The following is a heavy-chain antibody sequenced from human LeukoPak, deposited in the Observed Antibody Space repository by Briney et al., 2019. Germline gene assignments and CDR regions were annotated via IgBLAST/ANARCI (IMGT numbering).Heavy chain of an antibody. Sequence: ASVKVSCKASGGTFSSYAISWVRQAPGQGLEWMGGIIPIFGTANYAQKFQGRVTITADESTSTAHMELSSLRSEDTAVYYCASPTPAYDSSGPNPEYFQHWGQGTLVTVSS. J-gene: IGHJ1*01. V-gene: IGHV1-69*13. D-gene: IGHD3-22*01. CDR2: IIPIFGTA. CDR1: GGTFSSYA. CDR3: ASPTPAYDSSGPNPEYFQH.